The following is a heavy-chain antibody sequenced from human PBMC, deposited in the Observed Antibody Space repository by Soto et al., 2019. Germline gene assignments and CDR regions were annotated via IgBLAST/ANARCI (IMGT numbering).Heavy chain of an antibody. CDR3: AKDNTHCSGGSCYGCDS. CDR2: ISYDGSNK. Sequence: GGSLRLSCAASGFTFSSYGMHWVRQAPGKGLEWVAVISYDGSNKYYADSVKGRFAISRDNSKNTLDLQMNSLRAEDTAVYYCAKDNTHCSGGSCYGCDSWGQGTLVTVSS. D-gene: IGHD2-15*01. J-gene: IGHJ4*02. CDR1: GFTFSSYG. V-gene: IGHV3-30*18.